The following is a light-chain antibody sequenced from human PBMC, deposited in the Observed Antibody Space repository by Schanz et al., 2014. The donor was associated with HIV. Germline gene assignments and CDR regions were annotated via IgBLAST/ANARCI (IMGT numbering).Light chain of an antibody. CDR3: QQYNDWPPIT. Sequence: EIVLTQSPGTLSLSPGERATLSCRASQSVSSSYLAWYQQKPGQAPRLLIYGAFTRATGIPDRFSGSGSGTDFTLTITSLQSEDFAVYYCQQYNDWPPITFGQGTRLEIK. V-gene: IGKV3-15*01. CDR1: QSVSSSY. J-gene: IGKJ5*01. CDR2: GAF.